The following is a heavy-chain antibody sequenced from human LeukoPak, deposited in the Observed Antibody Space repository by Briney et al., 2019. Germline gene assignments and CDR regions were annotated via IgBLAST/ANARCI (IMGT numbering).Heavy chain of an antibody. CDR2: IIPIFGTA. Sequence: GASVKVSCKASGGTFSSYAISWVRQAPGQGLEWMGGIIPIFGTANYAQKFQGRVTITTDASTSTAYMELSSLRSEDTAVYYCARGALPGLLDYWGQGTLVTVSS. CDR3: ARGALPGLLDY. J-gene: IGHJ4*02. CDR1: GGTFSSYA. V-gene: IGHV1-69*05.